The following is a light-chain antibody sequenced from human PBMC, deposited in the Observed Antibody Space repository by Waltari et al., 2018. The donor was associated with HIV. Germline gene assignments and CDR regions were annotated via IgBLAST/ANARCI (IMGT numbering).Light chain of an antibody. J-gene: IGLJ2*01. V-gene: IGLV1-40*01. CDR1: RSNIGAGFD. Sequence: QSVLTQPPSVSGAPGQRVTIACTGTRSNIGAGFDVHWYQQIPGNAPKLLIYDNHLPPARLPDRFSGSQSGTSASLAITGLQSEDEADYYCQSYDMSQSGSLVFGGGTKLTVL. CDR3: QSYDMSQSGSLV. CDR2: DNH.